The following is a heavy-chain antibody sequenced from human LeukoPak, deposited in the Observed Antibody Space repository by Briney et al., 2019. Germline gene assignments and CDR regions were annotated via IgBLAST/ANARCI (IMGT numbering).Heavy chain of an antibody. CDR2: ISYDGSNK. CDR3: ATGGKFDFWSGYHIDN. J-gene: IGHJ4*02. V-gene: IGHV3-30*04. D-gene: IGHD3-3*01. CDR1: GFTFSSNA. Sequence: GGSLRLSCEVSGFTFSSNAMHWVRQAPGKGLEWVAVISYDGSNKNFSDSVKGRFTVSRDNSKHTLYLHMNSLRSDDTAMYYCATGGKFDFWSGYHIDNWGQGTLVTVSS.